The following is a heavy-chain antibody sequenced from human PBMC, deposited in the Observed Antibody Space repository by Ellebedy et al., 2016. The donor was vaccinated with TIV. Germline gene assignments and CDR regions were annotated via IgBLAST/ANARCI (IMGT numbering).Heavy chain of an antibody. CDR3: ARDQGYCSGGRCYRDDAFDT. CDR1: GFNFSSYW. D-gene: IGHD2-15*01. J-gene: IGHJ3*02. CDR2: LNSDGTST. V-gene: IGHV3-74*01. Sequence: GESLKISCAASGFNFSSYWMHWVRQVPGKGLVWVSRLNSDGTSTYYAGSVKGRFTSSRDNAKNTLYLQMNSLTAEDTAVYYCARDQGYCSGGRCYRDDAFDTWGQGTLVTVSS.